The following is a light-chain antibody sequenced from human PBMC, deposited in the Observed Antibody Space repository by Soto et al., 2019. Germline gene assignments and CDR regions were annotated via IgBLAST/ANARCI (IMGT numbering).Light chain of an antibody. CDR3: QQSYSTPIS. CDR2: TAS. V-gene: IGKV1-39*01. J-gene: IGKJ5*01. CDR1: QSISSH. Sequence: DIRMTQSPSSLSASVGDTVTIXXRASQSISSHLNWYQQKPGKAPNLXMYTASNLQSGVPSRFSGSGSGTDFTLTISSLQPEDFATYYCQQSYSTPISFGQGTRLEIK.